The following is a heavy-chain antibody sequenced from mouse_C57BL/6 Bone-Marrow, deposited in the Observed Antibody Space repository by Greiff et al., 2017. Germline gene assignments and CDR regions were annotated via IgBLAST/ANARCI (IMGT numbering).Heavy chain of an antibody. J-gene: IGHJ4*01. D-gene: IGHD1-1*01. CDR2: IWWDDDK. Sequence: QVTLKESGPGILQPSQTLSLTCSFSGFSLSTFGMGVGWIRQPSGKGLEWLAPIWWDDDKYYNPALKSRLTISKDTSKNQVFLKIANVDTADTATYYCARIENYYGSSYNYAMDYWGQGTSVTVSS. V-gene: IGHV8-8*01. CDR3: ARIENYYGSSYNYAMDY. CDR1: GFSLSTFGMG.